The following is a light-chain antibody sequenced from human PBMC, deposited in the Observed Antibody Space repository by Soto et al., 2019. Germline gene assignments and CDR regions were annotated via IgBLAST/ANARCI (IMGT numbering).Light chain of an antibody. Sequence: QSVLTQPPSVSAAPGQKVTISCSGSSSNIGCDFVSWYQQLPGTAPQLLIYENNKRPSDIPDRFSGSKSATSATLGSTGLQTGDEADYYCAAWDTSLSGGVFGGGPSSPS. V-gene: IGLV1-51*02. CDR1: SSNIGCDF. CDR2: ENN. CDR3: AAWDTSLSGGV. J-gene: IGLJ3*02.